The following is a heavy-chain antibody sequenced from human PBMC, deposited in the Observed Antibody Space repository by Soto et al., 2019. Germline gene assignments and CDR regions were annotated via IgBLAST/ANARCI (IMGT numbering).Heavy chain of an antibody. D-gene: IGHD5-12*01. CDR3: ARGGRGSNWFDP. Sequence: QVQLVESGGGVVQPGRSLRLSCAASGFTFSSYGMHWVRQAPGKGLEWVAVIWYDGSNKYYADSVKGRFTISRDNSKNTLYLQMKSLRAEDTAVYYCARGGRGSNWFDPWGQGTLVTVSS. V-gene: IGHV3-33*01. J-gene: IGHJ5*02. CDR1: GFTFSSYG. CDR2: IWYDGSNK.